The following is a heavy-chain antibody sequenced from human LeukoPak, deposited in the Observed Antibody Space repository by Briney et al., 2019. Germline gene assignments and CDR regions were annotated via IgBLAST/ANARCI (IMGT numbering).Heavy chain of an antibody. D-gene: IGHD4-11*01. CDR2: IYYSGST. V-gene: IGHV4-39*01. CDR1: GGSISNSDYY. J-gene: IGHJ4*02. Sequence: SETLSLTCTVSGGSISNSDYYWGWIRQPPGKGLEWIGSIYYSGSTHYNPSLKSRVTISIDTSKNQFSLKLSSVTAADTAVYYCARTMTTVTPGSPFDYWGQGTLVTVSS. CDR3: ARTMTTVTPGSPFDY.